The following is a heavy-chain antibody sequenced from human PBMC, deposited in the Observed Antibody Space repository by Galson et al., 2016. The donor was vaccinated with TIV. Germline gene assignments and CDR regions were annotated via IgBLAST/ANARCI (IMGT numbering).Heavy chain of an antibody. CDR3: ARLSEWQLAYFDF. CDR1: GGSISNNRYY. V-gene: IGHV4-39*02. J-gene: IGHJ4*02. CDR2: IYYTGDT. Sequence: ETLSLTCTVSGGSISNNRYYWGWIRQPPGKGLEWLGKIYYTGDTYYSPSLKSRVTMFVDTSKNHFSLRLRSVTAADTAVYYRARLSEWQLAYFDFWGQGTLVTVSS. D-gene: IGHD1-1*01.